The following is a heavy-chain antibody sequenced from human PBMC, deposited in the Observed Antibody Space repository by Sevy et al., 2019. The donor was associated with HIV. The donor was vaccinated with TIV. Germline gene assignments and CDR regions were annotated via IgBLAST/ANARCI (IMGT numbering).Heavy chain of an antibody. CDR1: GFTFSNYD. J-gene: IGHJ6*02. CDR3: AREGGYTVQGMDL. V-gene: IGHV3-48*01. D-gene: IGHD5-12*01. CDR2: ISSDSSRI. Sequence: GGSLRLSCAASGFTFSNYDMNWVRQAPGKGVEWVSYISSDSSRIYYADSVKGRLTISRDNAKNSLYVQMNRLRAEDTAVYYCAREGGYTVQGMDLWGQGTTVTVSS.